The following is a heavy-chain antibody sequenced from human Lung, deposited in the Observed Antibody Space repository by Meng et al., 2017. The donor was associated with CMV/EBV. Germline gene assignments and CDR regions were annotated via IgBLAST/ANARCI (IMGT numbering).Heavy chain of an antibody. D-gene: IGHD3-10*01. CDR2: SYYTGA. Sequence: SXTLSLXCTVSGGPIKNPNYYWSWNRHQPGKGLEWLGYSYYTGAYYDPSLASRIFISLDSSHNRYSLTLRDVAAADTALYYCAGMRGSGREDSWGPGTLVTVSS. CDR3: AGMRGSGREDS. V-gene: IGHV4-31*03. J-gene: IGHJ5*02. CDR1: GGPIKNPNYY.